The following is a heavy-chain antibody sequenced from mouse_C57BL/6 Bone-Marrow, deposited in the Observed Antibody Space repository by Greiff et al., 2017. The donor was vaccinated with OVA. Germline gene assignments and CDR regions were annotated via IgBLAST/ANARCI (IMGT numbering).Heavy chain of an antibody. CDR1: GFTFSDFY. CDR3: ARDGYYYGSSYHYWYFDV. V-gene: IGHV7-1*01. Sequence: EVKLVESGGGLVQSGRSLRLSCATSGFTFSDFYMEWVRQAPGKGLEWIAASRNKANDYTTEYSASVKGRFIVSRDTSQSILYLQMNALRAEDTAIYYCARDGYYYGSSYHYWYFDVWGTGTTVTVSS. J-gene: IGHJ1*03. CDR2: SRNKANDYTT. D-gene: IGHD1-1*01.